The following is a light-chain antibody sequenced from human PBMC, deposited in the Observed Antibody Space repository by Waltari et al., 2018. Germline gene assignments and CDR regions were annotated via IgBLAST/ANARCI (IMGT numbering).Light chain of an antibody. Sequence: QLVLTQSPSASASLGASVKLTCTLSSGHSSNIVAWLQQQPEKGPRFLMKVNSDGSHSKEDEIPDRFSGSSSGAERYLTISSVQSEDEADYYCQTGGHGTWVFGGGTKLTVL. CDR3: QTGGHGTWV. CDR2: VNSDGSH. J-gene: IGLJ3*02. CDR1: SGHSSNI. V-gene: IGLV4-69*01.